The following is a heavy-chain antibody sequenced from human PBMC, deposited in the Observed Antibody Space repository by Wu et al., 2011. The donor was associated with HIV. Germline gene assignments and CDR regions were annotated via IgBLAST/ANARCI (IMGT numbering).Heavy chain of an antibody. J-gene: IGHJ3*02. CDR3: VRGYCSGDNCYLPFDVFDI. D-gene: IGHD2-15*01. CDR1: GDTFSSFA. V-gene: IGHV1-69*05. CDR2: ILPVLHST. Sequence: QVHLVQSGAEVRKPGSSVKISCGASGGASGDTFSSFAFSWVRQAPGQGLEWLGAILPVLHSTKYADNFEDRITIYTDAVTKTVNMELSSLRSEDTAVYYCVRGYCSGDNCYLPFDVFDIWGQRDNGHRLF.